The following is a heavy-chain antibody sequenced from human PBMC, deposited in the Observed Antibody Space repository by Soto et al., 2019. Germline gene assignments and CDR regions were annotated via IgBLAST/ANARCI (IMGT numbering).Heavy chain of an antibody. CDR1: GYTFTGYY. CDR3: ARTSAVVVPAAMADYYGMDI. Sequence: ASVKVSCKASGYTFTGYYMHWVRQAPGQGLEWMGWINPNSGGTNYAQKFQGWVTMTRDTSISTAYMELSRLRSDDTAVYDCARTSAVVVPAAMADYYGMDIWGQGTTVTVSS. J-gene: IGHJ6*02. CDR2: INPNSGGT. V-gene: IGHV1-2*04. D-gene: IGHD2-2*01.